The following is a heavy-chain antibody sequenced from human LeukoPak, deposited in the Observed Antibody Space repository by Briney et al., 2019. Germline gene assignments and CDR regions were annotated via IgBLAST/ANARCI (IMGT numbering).Heavy chain of an antibody. CDR3: AKRGGALSD. CDR1: GYLFTGFY. Sequence: ASVKVSCKTSGYLFTGFYIHWVRQVPGQGHEWMGWMNPNNGDTKSAPEFQGRVAMTRVTSINTAYMEMTGLTPADTAIYYCAKRGGALSDWGQGTPVTVTS. V-gene: IGHV1-2*02. J-gene: IGHJ4*02. D-gene: IGHD2-21*01. CDR2: MNPNNGDT.